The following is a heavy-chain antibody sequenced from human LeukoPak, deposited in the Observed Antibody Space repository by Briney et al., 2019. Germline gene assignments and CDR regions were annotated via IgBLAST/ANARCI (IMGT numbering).Heavy chain of an antibody. J-gene: IGHJ3*02. CDR1: GGSISSYY. CDR3: ARDSWAGATNAFDI. V-gene: IGHV4-59*01. Sequence: SETLSLTCTVSGGSISSYYWSWIRQPPGKGLEWIGYIYYSGSTNYNPSLKSRVTISVDTSKNQFSLKLSSVTAADTAVYYCARDSWAGATNAFDIWGQGTMVTVSS. D-gene: IGHD1-26*01. CDR2: IYYSGST.